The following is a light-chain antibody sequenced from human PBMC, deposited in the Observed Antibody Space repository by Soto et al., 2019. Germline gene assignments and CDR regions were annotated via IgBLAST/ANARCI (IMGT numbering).Light chain of an antibody. Sequence: DIQMTQSPSTLSASVGDRVTITCRASQSISSWLAWYQQKPGKAPKLLIYKASSLESGVPSRFRGSASGTEFTLTISSLQPDDFATYYCQQFNNYPWTFGQGTRVEIK. J-gene: IGKJ1*01. CDR2: KAS. CDR1: QSISSW. CDR3: QQFNNYPWT. V-gene: IGKV1-5*03.